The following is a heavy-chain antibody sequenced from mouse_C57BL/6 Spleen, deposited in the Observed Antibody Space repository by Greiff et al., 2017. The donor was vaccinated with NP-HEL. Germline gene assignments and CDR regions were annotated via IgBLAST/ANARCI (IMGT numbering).Heavy chain of an antibody. CDR3: ARWVPPRYFDV. D-gene: IGHD2-14*01. CDR1: GYTFTDYY. Sequence: VQLQQSGPVLVKPGASVKMSCKASGYTFTDYYMNWVKQSHGKSLEWIGVINPYNGGTSYNQKFKGKATLTVDKSSSTAYMELNSLTSEDSAVYYCARWVPPRYFDVWGTGTTVTVSS. J-gene: IGHJ1*03. V-gene: IGHV1-19*01. CDR2: INPYNGGT.